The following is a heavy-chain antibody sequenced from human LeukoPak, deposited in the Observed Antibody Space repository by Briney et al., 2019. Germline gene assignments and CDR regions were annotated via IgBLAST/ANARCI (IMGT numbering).Heavy chain of an antibody. CDR1: GFTFGSHW. J-gene: IGHJ4*02. V-gene: IGHV4-59*11. Sequence: GSLRLSCAVSGFTFGSHWMSWVRQAPGKGLEWIAYMYNSGSTNYNPSLKSRVTISIDTSKNQFSLKLSSLTAADTAIYYCARGIESYGDYGYWGQGILVTVSS. CDR3: ARGIESYGDYGY. CDR2: MYNSGST. D-gene: IGHD4-17*01.